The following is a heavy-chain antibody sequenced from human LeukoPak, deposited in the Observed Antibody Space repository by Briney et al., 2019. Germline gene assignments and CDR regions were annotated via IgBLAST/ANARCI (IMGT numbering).Heavy chain of an antibody. CDR3: AGGYSKGY. CDR1: GFTFSSYA. Sequence: GGSLRLSCAASGFTFSSYAMSWVRQAPGKGLEWVSSISRSSGYIYYADSVKGRFTISRDNAKNSLYLQMNSLRAEDTAVYYCAGGYSKGYWGQGTLVTVSS. D-gene: IGHD5-18*01. V-gene: IGHV3-21*01. CDR2: ISRSSGYI. J-gene: IGHJ4*02.